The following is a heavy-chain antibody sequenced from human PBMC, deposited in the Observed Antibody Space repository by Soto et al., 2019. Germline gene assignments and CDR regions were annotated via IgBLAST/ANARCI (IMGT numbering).Heavy chain of an antibody. V-gene: IGHV1-2*02. CDR1: GNTFSDHF. J-gene: IGHJ6*02. D-gene: IGHD3-16*01. CDR2: IKPSSGGT. CDR3: ARDRQGLATFEGRSA. Sequence: QVQLVQSGAEVKKPGASVKVSCKVSGNTFSDHFLHWVRQAPGQGPEWRGWIKPSSGGTHYAQQFKGRVTFTSDASITTAYMELSSLTSDDAYVYFCARDRQGLATFEGRSAWGQGTTVTVSS.